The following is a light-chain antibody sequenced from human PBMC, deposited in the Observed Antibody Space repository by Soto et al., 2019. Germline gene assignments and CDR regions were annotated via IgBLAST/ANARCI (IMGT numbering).Light chain of an antibody. J-gene: IGKJ2*01. CDR3: MQGTHWPVT. CDR2: KVS. V-gene: IGKV2-30*01. CDR1: QSLVYSDGNTY. Sequence: DVVMTQSPLSLPVTLGQPASISCRSSQSLVYSDGNTYLNWFQQRPGQSPRRLISKVSNRDSGVPDRFSGSGSCTDFTLQISRVEADDVGVYYCMQGTHWPVTVGQGTKLEIK.